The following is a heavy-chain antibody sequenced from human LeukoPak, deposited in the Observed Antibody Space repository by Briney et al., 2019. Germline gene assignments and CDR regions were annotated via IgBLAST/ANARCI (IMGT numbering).Heavy chain of an antibody. Sequence: GGSLRLSCAASGFTFSSYAMNWVRQAPGKGLEWVSVISGGGGSTYYADSVKGRFTISRDSSKNTLSLQMNSLRVEDTAEYYCAKAGIDFWSGSSLYMDVWGRGTTVTVSS. V-gene: IGHV3-23*01. J-gene: IGHJ6*03. CDR1: GFTFSSYA. D-gene: IGHD3-3*01. CDR2: ISGGGGST. CDR3: AKAGIDFWSGSSLYMDV.